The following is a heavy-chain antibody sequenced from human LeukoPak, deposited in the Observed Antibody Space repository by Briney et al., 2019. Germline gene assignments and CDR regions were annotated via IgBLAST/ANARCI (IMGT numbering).Heavy chain of an antibody. CDR2: INPSGGST. J-gene: IGHJ4*02. D-gene: IGHD1-1*01. CDR3: ARDVNNWNYYDY. CDR1: GYTFTSYY. Sequence: GASVKVSCKASGYTFTSYYMHWVRQAPGQGLEWMGIINPSGGSTSYAQKFQGGVTMTRDTSTSTVCMELSSLRSEDTAVYYCARDVNNWNYYDYWGQGTLVTVSS. V-gene: IGHV1-46*01.